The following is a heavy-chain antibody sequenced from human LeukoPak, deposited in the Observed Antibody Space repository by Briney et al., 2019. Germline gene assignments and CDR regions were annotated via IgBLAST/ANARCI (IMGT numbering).Heavy chain of an antibody. CDR3: ARTLAAAGTDY. CDR2: INPSGGTT. Sequence: ASVKVSCKASGYTFTGYYIHWVRQAPGQGLEWMGRINPSGGTTSYAQNFQDRVTMTRDTSTTTAYMELSSLRSEDTAVYYCARTLAAAGTDYWGQGTLVTVSS. V-gene: IGHV1-46*01. D-gene: IGHD6-13*01. J-gene: IGHJ4*02. CDR1: GYTFTGYY.